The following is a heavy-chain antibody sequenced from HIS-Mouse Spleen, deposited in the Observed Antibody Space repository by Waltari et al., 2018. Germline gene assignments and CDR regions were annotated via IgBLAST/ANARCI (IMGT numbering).Heavy chain of an antibody. J-gene: IGHJ1*01. CDR1: GGSISSSIYY. D-gene: IGHD6-13*01. CDR3: ARDVAAAGSEYFQH. CDR2: IDYSGST. V-gene: IGHV4-39*07. Sequence: QLQLQESGQGLVKPSETVSLTCTVAGGSISSSIYYWGWIREPPGKGLEWIGSIDYSGSTYYNPSLKSRVTISVDTSKNQFSLKLSSVTAADTAVYYCARDVAAAGSEYFQHWGQGTLVTVSS.